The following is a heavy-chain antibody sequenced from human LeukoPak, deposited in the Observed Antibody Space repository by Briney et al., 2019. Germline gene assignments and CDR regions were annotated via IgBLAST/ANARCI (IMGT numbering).Heavy chain of an antibody. Sequence: SETLSLTCTVSGDSISSRSHYWAWIRGSPGKGLERIGSIFYTGSGYYNPSLESHVTMSLDTSKNQISLKLTSVTAADTAVYYCARKTWFWYFDSWGQGTLVTVSS. J-gene: IGHJ4*02. CDR2: IFYTGSG. D-gene: IGHD3-10*01. V-gene: IGHV4-39*01. CDR1: GDSISSRSHY. CDR3: ARKTWFWYFDS.